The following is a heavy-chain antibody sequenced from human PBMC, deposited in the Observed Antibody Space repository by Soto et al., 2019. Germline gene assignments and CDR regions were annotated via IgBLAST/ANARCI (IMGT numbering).Heavy chain of an antibody. CDR2: IYYSGST. CDR1: GGSISSYY. J-gene: IGHJ3*02. D-gene: IGHD3-3*01. Sequence: SETLSLTCTVSGGSISSYYWSWIRQPPGKGLEWIGYIYYSGSTNYNPSLKSRVTISVDTSKNQFSLKLSSVTAADTAVYYCARSREGYDFWSGFPRTGDAFDIWGQGTMVTVSS. V-gene: IGHV4-59*01. CDR3: ARSREGYDFWSGFPRTGDAFDI.